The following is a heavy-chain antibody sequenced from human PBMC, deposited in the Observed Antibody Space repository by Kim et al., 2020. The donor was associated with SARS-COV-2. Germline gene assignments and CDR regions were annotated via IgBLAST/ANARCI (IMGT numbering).Heavy chain of an antibody. V-gene: IGHV4-34*01. CDR3: ARRAAGITMVRGAKRGGWFDP. CDR2: INHSGST. Sequence: SETLSHTCAVYGGSFSGYYWSWIRQPPGKGLEWIGEINHSGSTNYNPSLKSRVTISVDTSKNQFSLKLSSVTAADTAVYYCARRAAGITMVRGAKRGGWFDPWGQGTLVTVSS. J-gene: IGHJ5*02. D-gene: IGHD3-10*01. CDR1: GGSFSGYY.